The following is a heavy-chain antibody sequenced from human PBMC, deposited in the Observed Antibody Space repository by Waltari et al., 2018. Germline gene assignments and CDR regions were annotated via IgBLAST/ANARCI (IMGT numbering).Heavy chain of an antibody. J-gene: IGHJ4*02. CDR2: IYHSGST. CDR1: GYSISSGYY. V-gene: IGHV4-38-2*02. CDR3: ARDPLTYSSSSGVDY. D-gene: IGHD6-6*01. Sequence: QVQLQESGPGLVKPSETLSLTCAVSGYSISSGYYWGWIRQPPGKGLEWIGSIYHSGSTYSNPSLKSRVTISVDTSKNQFSLKLSSVTAADTAVYYCARDPLTYSSSSGVDYWGQGTLVTVSS.